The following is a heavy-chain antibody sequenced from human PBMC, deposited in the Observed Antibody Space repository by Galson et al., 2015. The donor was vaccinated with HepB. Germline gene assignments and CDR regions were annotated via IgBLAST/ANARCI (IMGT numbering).Heavy chain of an antibody. J-gene: IGHJ4*02. CDR2: ISATGTTI. D-gene: IGHD3-3*02. CDR3: ARMTPGHQHFWTGYYLDY. CDR1: GFTFDTYS. V-gene: IGHV3-48*01. Sequence: SLRLSCAASGFTFDTYSMNWVRKAPGKGLEWISYISATGTTISYSDSVKGRFTISRDNAKNSLYLQMNSLRVEDTAVFYCARMTPGHQHFWTGYYLDYWGQGILVTVSS.